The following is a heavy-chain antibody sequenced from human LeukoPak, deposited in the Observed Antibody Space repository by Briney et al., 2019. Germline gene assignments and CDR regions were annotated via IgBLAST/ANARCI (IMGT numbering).Heavy chain of an antibody. D-gene: IGHD2-8*02. CDR2: INPNSGDT. V-gene: IGHV1-2*02. CDR1: GFSFTAYY. CDR3: APASLVVIPDI. J-gene: IGHJ4*02. Sequence: ASVKVSCKASGFSFTAYYMRWLRQAPGQGLEWMGWINPNSGDTNYAQNFQGRVTMTRDTSISTAYMELSRLRSDDTAVYYCAPASLVVIPDIWGQGTLVTVSS.